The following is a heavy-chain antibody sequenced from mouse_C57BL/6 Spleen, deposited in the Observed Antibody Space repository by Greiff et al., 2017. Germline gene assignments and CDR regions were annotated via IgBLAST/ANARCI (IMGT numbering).Heavy chain of an antibody. D-gene: IGHD3-3*01. CDR3: ERRDAWFAY. J-gene: IGHJ3*01. CDR2: IDPNSGGT. V-gene: IGHV1-72*01. CDR1: GYTFTSYW. Sequence: QVQLQQPGAELVKPGASVKLSCKASGYTFTSYWMHWVKQRPGRGLEWIGRIDPNSGGTKYNEKFKSKATLTVDKSSSTAYMQISSLTSDDSAVYYCERRDAWFAYWGQGTLVTVSA.